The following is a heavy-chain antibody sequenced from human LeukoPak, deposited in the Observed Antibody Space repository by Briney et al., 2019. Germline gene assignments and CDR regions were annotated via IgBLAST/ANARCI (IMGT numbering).Heavy chain of an antibody. CDR2: IIPILGTT. V-gene: IGHV1-69*13. J-gene: IGHJ3*01. Sequence: EASVKVSFKASGDTFSWLRQAPGQGLEWMGGIIPILGTTNYAQKFQGRVTITADESTSTLYMELRSLRSEDTAIYYCARDDYYDSSAYRENPFDVWGQGTMVTVSS. CDR1: GDTFS. D-gene: IGHD3-22*01. CDR3: ARDDYYDSSAYRENPFDV.